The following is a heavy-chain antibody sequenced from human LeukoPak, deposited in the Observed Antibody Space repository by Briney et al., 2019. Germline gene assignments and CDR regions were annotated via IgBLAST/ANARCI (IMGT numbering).Heavy chain of an antibody. CDR2: IYSGGST. D-gene: IGHD5-18*01. Sequence: PGGSLRLSCAASGFNVSSKYMSWVRQAPGKGLEWLSIIYSGGSTCYANSVKGRFTISRDKSKSTLYLQMNSLRVDDSAVYYCTRGDAAMVKSLNYWGQGTLVTVSS. CDR1: GFNVSSKY. J-gene: IGHJ4*02. V-gene: IGHV3-53*01. CDR3: TRGDAAMVKSLNY.